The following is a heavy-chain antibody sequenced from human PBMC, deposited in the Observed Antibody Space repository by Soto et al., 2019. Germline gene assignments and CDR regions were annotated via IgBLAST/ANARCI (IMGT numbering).Heavy chain of an antibody. CDR2: VYYSGST. D-gene: IGHD1-26*01. V-gene: IGHV4-59*01. CDR1: GDSMSNYY. J-gene: IGHJ4*02. CDR3: AREAYSGRDRSFDY. Sequence: PSETLSLTCTVSGDSMSNYYCSWIRQPTGKGLEWIGYVYYSGSTNYNPSLKSRVTISLDTSNNQFSLKLTSVTAADTAVYYCAREAYSGRDRSFDYCGQGTLVSVSS.